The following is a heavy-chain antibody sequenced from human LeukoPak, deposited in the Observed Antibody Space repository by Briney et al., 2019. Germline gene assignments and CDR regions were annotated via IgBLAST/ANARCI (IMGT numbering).Heavy chain of an antibody. V-gene: IGHV4-59*01. CDR2: IYYSGST. J-gene: IGHJ6*03. D-gene: IGHD4-17*01. CDR3: ARIATVTTETYYYYYMDV. CDR1: GGSISSYY. Sequence: PSETLSLTCTVSGGSISSYYWSWIRQPPGKGLEWIGYIYYSGSTNYNPSLKSRVTISVDTSKNQFSLKLSSVTAADTAVYYCARIATVTTETYYYYYMDVWGKGTTVTISS.